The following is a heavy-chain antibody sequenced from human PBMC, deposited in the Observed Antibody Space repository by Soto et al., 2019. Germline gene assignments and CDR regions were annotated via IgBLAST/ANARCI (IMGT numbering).Heavy chain of an antibody. D-gene: IGHD6-19*01. Sequence: RLSCSASGFCFSRYSMHWVRQAPGKGLEWVAVIWYDGSNKYYADSVKGRFTISRDNSMYTLYLQMKSLRAEDTAVYYCARESVAVAGTDFDYWGQGTLATVSS. CDR2: IWYDGSNK. V-gene: IGHV3-33*01. CDR3: ARESVAVAGTDFDY. CDR1: GFCFSRYS. J-gene: IGHJ4*02.